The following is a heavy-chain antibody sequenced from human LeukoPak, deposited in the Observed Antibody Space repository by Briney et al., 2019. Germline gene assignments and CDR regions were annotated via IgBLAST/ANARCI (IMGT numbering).Heavy chain of an antibody. D-gene: IGHD3-22*01. CDR1: GYTFTSYA. CDR3: AIDHYDSSGYYHDY. CDR2: INAANGDT. V-gene: IGHV1-3*03. J-gene: IGHJ4*02. Sequence: ASVKVSCKASGYTFTSYAMHWVRQAPGQRLEWMGWINAANGDTKYSQEFQGRVTITRDTSANTAYMELSTVRSEDTAVYYCAIDHYDSSGYYHDYWGQGTLVTVSS.